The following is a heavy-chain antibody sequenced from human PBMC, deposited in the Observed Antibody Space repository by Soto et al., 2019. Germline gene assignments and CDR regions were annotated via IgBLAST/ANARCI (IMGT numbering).Heavy chain of an antibody. CDR2: ISWNSGSI. CDR3: AKDARGPYDY. D-gene: IGHD3-10*01. J-gene: IGHJ4*02. CDR1: GFTFDDYA. V-gene: IGHV3-9*01. Sequence: EVQLVESGGGLVQPGRSLRLSCAASGFTFDDYAMHWVRQAPGKGLEWVSGISWNSGSIGYADSVKGRFTISRDNAKNSLYLQMNSLRAEDTAVYSCAKDARGPYDYWGRGTLVTVSS.